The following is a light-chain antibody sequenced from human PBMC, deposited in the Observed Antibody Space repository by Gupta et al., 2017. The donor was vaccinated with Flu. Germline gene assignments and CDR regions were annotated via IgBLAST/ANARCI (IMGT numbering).Light chain of an antibody. CDR1: QNINTW. CDR3: QQCNTYS. J-gene: IGKJ1*01. Sequence: DIQMTQSPSTLSVPVGDRVNITCRASQNINTWLAWYQQKPRGAPKLLIYKTSSLETGVPSRFSGHGDGTEFTLTISSLHPDDFATYYCQQCNTYSFGQGTKVE. CDR2: KTS. V-gene: IGKV1-5*03.